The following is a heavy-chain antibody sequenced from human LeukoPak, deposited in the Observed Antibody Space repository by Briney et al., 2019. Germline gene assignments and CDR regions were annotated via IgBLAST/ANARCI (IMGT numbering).Heavy chain of an antibody. D-gene: IGHD3-10*01. CDR1: GYSISNNFY. Sequence: SETLSLTCTVSGYSISNNFYWAWIRQSPGKGLEWIVSINHSGSTNYNPSLKSRVTISVDTSKNQFSLKLSSVTAADTAVYYCARRYGSGSYYYYYYYMDVWGKGTTVTISS. J-gene: IGHJ6*03. V-gene: IGHV4-38-2*02. CDR3: ARRYGSGSYYYYYYYMDV. CDR2: INHSGST.